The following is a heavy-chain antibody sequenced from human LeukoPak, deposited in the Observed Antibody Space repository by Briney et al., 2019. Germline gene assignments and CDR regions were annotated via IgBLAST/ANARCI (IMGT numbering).Heavy chain of an antibody. Sequence: ASVKVSCKASGYTFTGYFIHWVRQAPGQGLEWMGRINPNSGGTNYAQKFQGRVTMTRDASISTAYMELSRLRSDDTAVYYCARGGSGSYFSWLDPWGQGTLVTVSS. CDR3: ARGGSGSYFSWLDP. V-gene: IGHV1-2*06. J-gene: IGHJ5*02. CDR1: GYTFTGYF. CDR2: INPNSGGT. D-gene: IGHD3-10*01.